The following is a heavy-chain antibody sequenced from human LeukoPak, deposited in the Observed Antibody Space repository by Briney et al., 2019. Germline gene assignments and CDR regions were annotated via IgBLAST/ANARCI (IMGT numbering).Heavy chain of an antibody. D-gene: IGHD5-18*01. CDR3: ARDPWIQLWRDAFDI. V-gene: IGHV1-46*01. Sequence: ASVKVSCKASGYTFTSYYMHWVRPAPGQGLEWMGIINPSGGSTSYAQKFQGRVTMTRDTSTSTAYMELRSLRSDDTAVYYCARDPWIQLWRDAFDIWGQGTMVTVSS. J-gene: IGHJ3*02. CDR2: INPSGGST. CDR1: GYTFTSYY.